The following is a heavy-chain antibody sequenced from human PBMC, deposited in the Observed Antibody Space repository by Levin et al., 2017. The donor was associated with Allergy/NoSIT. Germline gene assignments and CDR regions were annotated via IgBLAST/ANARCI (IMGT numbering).Heavy chain of an antibody. D-gene: IGHD1-1*01. CDR1: GYIFTNYW. CDR2: IYPGDSDT. J-gene: IGHJ4*02. V-gene: IGHV5-51*01. CDR3: ARRGYSNNWHDHDY. Sequence: GESLKISCKGSGYIFTNYWIAWVRQMPGKGLEWMGIIYPGDSDTRYSPSFQGQVTISADKSISTAYLQWNTLKASDTAMYYCARRGYSNNWHDHDYWGQGTLVTVSS.